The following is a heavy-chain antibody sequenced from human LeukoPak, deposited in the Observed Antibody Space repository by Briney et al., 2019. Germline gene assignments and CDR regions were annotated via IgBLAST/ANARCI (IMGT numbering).Heavy chain of an antibody. CDR1: GYTFTSYD. CDR3: ANRNEQQLVPFDY. Sequence: ASVKVSCKASGYTFTSYDINWVRQATGQGLEWTGWMNPNSGNTGYAQKFQGRVTMTRNTSISTAYMELSSLRSEDTAVYYCANRNEQQLVPFDYWGQGTLVTVSS. J-gene: IGHJ4*02. D-gene: IGHD6-13*01. CDR2: MNPNSGNT. V-gene: IGHV1-8*01.